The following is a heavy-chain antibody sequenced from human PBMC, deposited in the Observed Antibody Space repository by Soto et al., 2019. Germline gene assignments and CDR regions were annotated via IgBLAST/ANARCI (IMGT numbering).Heavy chain of an antibody. Sequence: QLQLQESGSGLVKPSQTLSLTCAVSGGSISSGGYSWSWIRQPPGKGLEWIGYIYHSGSTYYNPSLKRRVTIAVDRSKNQFSLKLSSVTAADTAVYYCASGPIGDYTDGFDYWGQRTLVTVSS. CDR1: GGSISSGGYS. D-gene: IGHD4-17*01. CDR2: IYHSGST. J-gene: IGHJ4*02. CDR3: ASGPIGDYTDGFDY. V-gene: IGHV4-30-2*01.